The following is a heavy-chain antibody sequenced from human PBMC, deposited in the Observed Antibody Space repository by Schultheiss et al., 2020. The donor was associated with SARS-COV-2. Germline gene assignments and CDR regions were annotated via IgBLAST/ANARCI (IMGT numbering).Heavy chain of an antibody. CDR1: GFTFSSYW. J-gene: IGHJ6*03. D-gene: IGHD4-17*01. CDR3: ARVSTDYMDV. CDR2: IYSGGST. V-gene: IGHV3-53*04. Sequence: GGSLRLSCAASGFTFSSYWMHWVRQAPGKGLEWVSVIYSGGSTYYADSVKGRFTISRHNSKNTLYLQMNSLRAEDTAVYYCARVSTDYMDVWGKGTTVTVSS.